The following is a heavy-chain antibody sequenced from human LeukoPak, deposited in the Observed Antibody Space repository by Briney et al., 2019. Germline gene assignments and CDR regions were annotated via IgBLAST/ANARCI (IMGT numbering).Heavy chain of an antibody. Sequence: GGSLRLSCAASGFTFSSYAMTWVRQAPGKGLEWVSGISGSGDSTYYADSVKGRFSISRDNSKNTLYLQLNSLRAEDAAVYYCARKGSSSGGANFDYWGQGTLVTFCS. D-gene: IGHD6-6*01. CDR2: ISGSGDST. V-gene: IGHV3-23*01. J-gene: IGHJ4*02. CDR1: GFTFSSYA. CDR3: ARKGSSSGGANFDY.